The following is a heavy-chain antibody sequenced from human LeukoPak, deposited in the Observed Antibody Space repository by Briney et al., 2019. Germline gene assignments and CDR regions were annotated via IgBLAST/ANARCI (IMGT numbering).Heavy chain of an antibody. CDR1: GGSFSGYY. CDR2: IYTSGST. Sequence: SETLSLTCAVYGGSFSGYYWSWIRQPPGKGLEWIGYIYTSGSTDYNPSLKSRVTISVDTSKNQFSLKLSSVTAADTAVYYCARQSGSGWYYFDYWGQGTLVTVSS. D-gene: IGHD6-19*01. CDR3: ARQSGSGWYYFDY. V-gene: IGHV4-4*09. J-gene: IGHJ4*02.